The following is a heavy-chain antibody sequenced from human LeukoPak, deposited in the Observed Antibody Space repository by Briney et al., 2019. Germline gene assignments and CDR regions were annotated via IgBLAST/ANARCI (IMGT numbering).Heavy chain of an antibody. CDR1: GGSISSSSYY. V-gene: IGHV4-39*01. CDR3: ASVAAVVTGYRFDP. CDR2: IYYSGST. Sequence: PSETLSLTCTVSGGSISSSSYYWGWIRQPPGKGLESIGSIYYSGSTYYNPSLKSRVTISVDTSKNQFSLKLSSVTAADTAVYYCASVAAVVTGYRFDPWGQGTLVTVSS. D-gene: IGHD5-18*01. J-gene: IGHJ5*02.